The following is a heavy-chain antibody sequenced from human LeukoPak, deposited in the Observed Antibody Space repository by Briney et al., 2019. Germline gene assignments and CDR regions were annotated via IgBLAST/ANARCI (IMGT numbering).Heavy chain of an antibody. J-gene: IGHJ3*02. CDR2: FDPEDGET. D-gene: IGHD3-9*01. CDR3: ATGLLRYFDWFRRGPSDAFDI. V-gene: IGHV1-24*01. CDR1: GYTLTELS. Sequence: SVNVSCKVSGYTLTELSMHWVRQAPGKGLEWMGGFDPEDGETIYAQKFQGRVTMTEDTSTDTAYMELSSLRSEDTAVYYCATGLLRYFDWFRRGPSDAFDIWGQGTMVTVSS.